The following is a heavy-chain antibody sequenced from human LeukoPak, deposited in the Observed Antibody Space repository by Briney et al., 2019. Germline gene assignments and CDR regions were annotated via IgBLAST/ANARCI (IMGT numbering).Heavy chain of an antibody. CDR2: ISGSGGST. CDR3: AKDQTAKVGATLDY. V-gene: IGHV3-23*01. Sequence: GASLRLSCAASGFTFGSYAMSWVRQAPGKGLEWVSAISGSGGSTYYADSVKGRFTISRDNSKNTLYLQMNSLRAEDTAVYYCAKDQTAKVGATLDYWGQGTLVTVSS. D-gene: IGHD1-26*01. CDR1: GFTFGSYA. J-gene: IGHJ4*02.